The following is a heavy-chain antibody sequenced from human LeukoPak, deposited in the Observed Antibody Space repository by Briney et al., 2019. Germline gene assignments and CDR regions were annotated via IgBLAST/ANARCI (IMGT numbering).Heavy chain of an antibody. J-gene: IGHJ4*02. CDR1: GYTFTSYG. V-gene: IGHV1-18*01. CDR2: ISAYNGNT. CDR3: ARVRPTTYSSGYYYVDY. Sequence: ASVKVSCKASGYTFTSYGISCVRQAPGQGREGMGWISAYNGNTKYAQKLQGRVTMTTDTSTSTAYMELRSLRSDDTAVYYCARVRPTTYSSGYYYVDYWGQGTLVTVSS. D-gene: IGHD3-22*01.